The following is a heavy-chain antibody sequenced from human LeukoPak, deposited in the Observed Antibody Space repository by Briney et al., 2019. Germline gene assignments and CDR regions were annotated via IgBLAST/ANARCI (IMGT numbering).Heavy chain of an antibody. CDR2: IRFDGSNN. CDR1: GFTFNSYG. J-gene: IGHJ6*03. Sequence: HTGGSLRLSCAASGFTFNSYGIHWVRQAPGKGLEWVAFIRFDGSNNYYADSVKGRFTISRDNSKNTLYLQMNSLSAEDTAVYYCAKDGGGYYPYYYYYMDVWGKGTTVTISS. CDR3: AKDGGGYYPYYYYYMDV. V-gene: IGHV3-30*02. D-gene: IGHD3-22*01.